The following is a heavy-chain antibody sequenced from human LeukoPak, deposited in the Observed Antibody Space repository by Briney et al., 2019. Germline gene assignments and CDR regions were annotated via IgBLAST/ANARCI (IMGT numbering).Heavy chain of an antibody. J-gene: IGHJ5*02. V-gene: IGHV1-69*13. CDR2: IIPIFGTA. Sequence: SVKVSCKASGGTFSIYAISWVRQAPGQGLEWMGGIIPIFGTANYAQKFQGRVTITPDESTSTAYMELSSLRSEDTAVYFCARSSGVVPAAIHWFDPWGQGTLVSVSS. D-gene: IGHD2-2*02. CDR3: ARSSGVVPAAIHWFDP. CDR1: GGTFSIYA.